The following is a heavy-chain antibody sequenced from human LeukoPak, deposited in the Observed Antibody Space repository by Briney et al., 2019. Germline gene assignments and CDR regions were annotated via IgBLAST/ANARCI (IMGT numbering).Heavy chain of an antibody. V-gene: IGHV4-59*01. CDR2: AHDSRNT. CDR3: ARDRSAAPPDS. CDR1: GGSITNNY. D-gene: IGHD6-13*01. Sequence: SETLSLTCTVSGGSITNNYWAWIRQPPGKGLEWIGYAHDSRNTNYNPSLRSRVTISLDMSKNQFSLKLTSVTAADTAVYYCARDRSAAPPDSWGQGTLVTVSS. J-gene: IGHJ4*02.